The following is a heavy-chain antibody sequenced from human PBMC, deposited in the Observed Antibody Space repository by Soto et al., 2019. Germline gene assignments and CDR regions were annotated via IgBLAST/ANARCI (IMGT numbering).Heavy chain of an antibody. CDR2: IIPIFGTA. J-gene: IGHJ4*02. D-gene: IGHD1-26*01. CDR1: GGTFSSYA. CDR3: AREGVGATTSNFDY. Sequence: SVKVSCKASGGTFSSYAISWVRQAPGQGLEWMGGIIPIFGTANYAQKFQGRVTITADESTSTAYMELSSPRSEDTAMYYCAREGVGATTSNFDYWGQGTLVTVSS. V-gene: IGHV1-69*13.